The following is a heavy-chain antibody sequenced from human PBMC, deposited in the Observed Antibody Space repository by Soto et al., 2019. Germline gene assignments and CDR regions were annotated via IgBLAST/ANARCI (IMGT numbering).Heavy chain of an antibody. J-gene: IGHJ4*02. CDR1: GGSFSGYY. D-gene: IGHD6-13*01. Sequence: SETLSLTCAVYGGSFSGYYWTWIRQPPGKGLEWIGEINDSGGTDYNPSPKSRVTISLDTSKNQLSLKLSSVTTADTAVYYCARGRKGFSSSCYVDWGQGTLVTVSS. V-gene: IGHV4-34*01. CDR3: ARGRKGFSSSCYVD. CDR2: INDSGGT.